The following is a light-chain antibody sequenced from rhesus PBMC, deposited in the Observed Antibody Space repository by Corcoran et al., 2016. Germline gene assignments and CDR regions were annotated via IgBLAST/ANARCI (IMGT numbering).Light chain of an antibody. J-gene: IGLJ6*01. CDR3: SSYAGSGSFV. CDR1: SSDIGGYND. V-gene: IGLV2S9*01. Sequence: QSALTQPPSVSKSLGQSVTISCTGTSSDIGGYNDVSWYQQHPGTAPRLLIYDVSKRPSGVSDRFSGSKSGNTASLTISGLQAEDEADYYCSSYAGSGSFVFGSGTKLTVL. CDR2: DVS.